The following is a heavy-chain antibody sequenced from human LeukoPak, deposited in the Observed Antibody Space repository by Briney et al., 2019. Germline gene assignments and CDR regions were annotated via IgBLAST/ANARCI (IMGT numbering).Heavy chain of an antibody. CDR1: GYTFTDYF. J-gene: IGHJ3*01. CDR3: ARDLDYCDHRAAFDF. D-gene: IGHD4-17*01. V-gene: IGHV1-2*02. CDR2: INSNSGGT. Sequence: ASVKVSCKASGYTFTDYFIHWVRQAPGQGLEWMGWINSNSGGTNHAQSFQGRVTMTRDTSISTVYMELSRLRSDDTAVYYCARDLDYCDHRAAFDFWGQGTMVTVSS.